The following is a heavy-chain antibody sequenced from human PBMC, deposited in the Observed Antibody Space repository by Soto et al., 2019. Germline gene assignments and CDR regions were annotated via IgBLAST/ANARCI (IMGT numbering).Heavy chain of an antibody. D-gene: IGHD5-18*01. CDR3: AIRGYSYGYLYYYYYGMDV. CDR2: MNPNSGNT. Sequence: ASVKVSCKASGYTFTSYDINWVRQATGQGLEWMGWMNPNSGNTGYAQKFQGRVTMTRNTSISTAYMELSSLRSEDTAVYYCAIRGYSYGYLYYYYYGMDVWGQGTTVTVSS. V-gene: IGHV1-8*01. CDR1: GYTFTSYD. J-gene: IGHJ6*02.